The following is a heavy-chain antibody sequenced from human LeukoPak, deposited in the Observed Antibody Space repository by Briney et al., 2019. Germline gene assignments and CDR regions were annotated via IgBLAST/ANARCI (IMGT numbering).Heavy chain of an antibody. J-gene: IGHJ2*01. Sequence: SGGSLRLSCAASGFTFSSYAMSWVRQAPGKGLEWVASINQDESRKHYSDSVGGRSTISRENTRNSLFLQMNSLRVDDTAFYYCAKLIRDVTIYDFWGRGALVTVSS. V-gene: IGHV3-7*01. CDR1: GFTFSSYA. CDR2: INQDESRK. D-gene: IGHD3/OR15-3a*01. CDR3: AKLIRDVTIYDF.